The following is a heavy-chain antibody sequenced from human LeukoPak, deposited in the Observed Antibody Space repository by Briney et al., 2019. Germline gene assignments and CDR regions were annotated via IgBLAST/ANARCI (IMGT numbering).Heavy chain of an antibody. D-gene: IGHD1-1*01. V-gene: IGHV3-30*18. CDR1: GFTFSSYG. J-gene: IGHJ6*02. Sequence: GGSLRLSCAASGFTFSSYGMHWVRQAPGKGLEWVAVISYDGSNKYYADSVKGRFTISRDNSKNTLYLQMNSLRAEDTAVYYCAKDPAVQLERRYYYYGMDVWGQGTTVTVSS. CDR3: AKDPAVQLERRYYYYGMDV. CDR2: ISYDGSNK.